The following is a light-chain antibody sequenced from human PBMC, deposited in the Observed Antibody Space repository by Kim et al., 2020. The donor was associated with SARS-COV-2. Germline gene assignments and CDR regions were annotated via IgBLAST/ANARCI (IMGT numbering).Light chain of an antibody. J-gene: IGKJ1*01. CDR2: AAS. Sequence: GDRVTITCRASQDIGNDLGWYQHISGRAPKLLIYAASSLQSGVTSRFSGSGSGTDFTLTISDLEPEDRATYYCLQDNTYPWTFGQGTKV. CDR1: QDIGND. V-gene: IGKV1-6*01. CDR3: LQDNTYPWT.